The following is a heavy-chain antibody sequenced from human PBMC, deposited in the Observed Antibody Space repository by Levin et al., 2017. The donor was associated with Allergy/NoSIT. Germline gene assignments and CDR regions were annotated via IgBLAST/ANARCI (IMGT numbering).Heavy chain of an antibody. D-gene: IGHD1-14*01. Sequence: GGSLRLSCAASGFTFSSYAMHWVRQAPGEGLEWVAVISYDGSNKYYADSVKGRFTISRDNSKNTLYLQMNSLRAEDTAVYYCASTSGVTGSWFDPWGQGTLVTVSS. CDR3: ASTSGVTGSWFDP. CDR2: ISYDGSNK. V-gene: IGHV3-30-3*01. CDR1: GFTFSSYA. J-gene: IGHJ5*02.